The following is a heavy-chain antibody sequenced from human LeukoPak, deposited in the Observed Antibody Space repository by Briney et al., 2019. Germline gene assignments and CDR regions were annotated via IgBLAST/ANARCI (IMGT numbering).Heavy chain of an antibody. CDR3: ARQVIVGAHFDF. D-gene: IGHD1-26*01. J-gene: IGHJ4*02. CDR2: IYYSGST. CDR1: GGSFSGYY. V-gene: IGHV4-39*01. Sequence: SETLSLTCAVYGGSFSGYYWGWIRQPPGKGLEWIGSIYYSGSTYYNPSLKSRVTISVDTSKNQFSLNLTSMTAADTAVYYCARQVIVGAHFDFWGQGSLVTVSS.